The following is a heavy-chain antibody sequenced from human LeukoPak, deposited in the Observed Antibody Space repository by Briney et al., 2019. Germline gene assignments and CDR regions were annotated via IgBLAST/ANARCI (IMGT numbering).Heavy chain of an antibody. D-gene: IGHD4-11*01. CDR2: IIPIFGTA. Sequence: SVKVSCKASGGTFSSYAISWVRQAPGQGLEWMGGIIPIFGTANYAQKFQGRVTITADRSTSTAYMELSSLRSEDTAVYYCARDALGIYTSYYYGMDVWGKGTTVTVSS. V-gene: IGHV1-69*06. J-gene: IGHJ6*04. CDR1: GGTFSSYA. CDR3: ARDALGIYTSYYYGMDV.